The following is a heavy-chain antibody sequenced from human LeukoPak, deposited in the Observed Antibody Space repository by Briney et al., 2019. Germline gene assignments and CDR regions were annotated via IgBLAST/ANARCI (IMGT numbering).Heavy chain of an antibody. D-gene: IGHD6-19*01. V-gene: IGHV5-51*01. J-gene: IGHJ4*02. Sequence: GEPLKIPCKASGYSFTSYWIDWLRQIPGKRRKWMEIIDPIDSDTRNSPSFHGQVTISAAKSISSACLQWSRVQASDTAMYFCARLASGWFYFVYWGEGALVSVSS. CDR3: ARLASGWFYFVY. CDR1: GYSFTSYW. CDR2: IDPIDSDT.